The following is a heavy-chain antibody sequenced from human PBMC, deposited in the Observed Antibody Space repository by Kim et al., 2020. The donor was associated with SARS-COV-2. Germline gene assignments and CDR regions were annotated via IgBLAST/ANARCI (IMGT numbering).Heavy chain of an antibody. Sequence: ASVKVSCKASGYTFTSYDINWVRQATGQGLEWMGWMNPNSGNTGYAQKFQGRVTMTRNTSISTAYMELSSLRSEDTAVYYCARSLEIVVVPAAIRRYYYYGMDVWGQGTTVTVSS. D-gene: IGHD2-2*02. J-gene: IGHJ6*02. CDR2: MNPNSGNT. CDR1: GYTFTSYD. CDR3: ARSLEIVVVPAAIRRYYYYGMDV. V-gene: IGHV1-8*01.